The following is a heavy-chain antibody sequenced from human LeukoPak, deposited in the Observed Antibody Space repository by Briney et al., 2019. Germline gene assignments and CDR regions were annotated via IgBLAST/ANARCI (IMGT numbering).Heavy chain of an antibody. CDR2: ISSSSSYI. D-gene: IGHD6-19*01. CDR3: ASDPQYSSGWPGYFDY. J-gene: IGHJ4*02. Sequence: PGGSLRLSCAASGFTFSTYSMNWVRQAPGKGLEWVSSISSSSSYIYYADSVKGRFTISRDNAKNSLYLQMNSLRAEDTAVYYCASDPQYSSGWPGYFDYWGQGTLVTVSS. CDR1: GFTFSTYS. V-gene: IGHV3-21*01.